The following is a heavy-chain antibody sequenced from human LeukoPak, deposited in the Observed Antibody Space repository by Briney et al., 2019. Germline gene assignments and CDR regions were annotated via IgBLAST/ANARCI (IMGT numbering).Heavy chain of an antibody. J-gene: IGHJ3*02. CDR3: ARVNTGSYRTAFDI. D-gene: IGHD1-26*01. V-gene: IGHV3-66*01. CDR1: GFXVSSNY. CDR2: IYSGDST. Sequence: GGSLRLSCAVSGFXVSSNYMSWVRQAPGKGLEWVSIIYSGDSTYYADSVKGRFTMSRDNSKNRLYLQMNSLRVEDTAVYYCARVNTGSYRTAFDIWGQGTMVTVSS.